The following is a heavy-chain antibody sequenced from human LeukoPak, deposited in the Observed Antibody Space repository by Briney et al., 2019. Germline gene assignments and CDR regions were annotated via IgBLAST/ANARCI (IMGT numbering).Heavy chain of an antibody. CDR2: VYTGGST. Sequence: PGGSLRLSCAASGLTVSSNYMSWVRQAPGKGLEWVSVVYTGGSTYYADSVKGRFTISRDNSKNTLYLQMNSLRAEDTAVYYCAKGRQWGVVDYWGQGTLVTVSS. CDR3: AKGRQWGVVDY. D-gene: IGHD3-16*01. V-gene: IGHV3-53*01. CDR1: GLTVSSNY. J-gene: IGHJ4*02.